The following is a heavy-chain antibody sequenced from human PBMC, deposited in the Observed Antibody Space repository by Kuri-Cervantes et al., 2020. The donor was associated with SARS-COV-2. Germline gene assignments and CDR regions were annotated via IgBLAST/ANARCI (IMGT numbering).Heavy chain of an antibody. CDR2: FDPEDGET. J-gene: IGHJ6*03. Sequence: GGSLRLSCKVSGYTLTELSMNWVRQAPGKGLEWMGGFDPEDGETIYAQKFQGRVAMTEDTSTDTAYMELSSLRSEDTAVYYCATWSGYYYYMDVWGKGTTVTVSS. CDR1: GYTLTELS. D-gene: IGHD3-3*01. V-gene: IGHV1-24*01. CDR3: ATWSGYYYYMDV.